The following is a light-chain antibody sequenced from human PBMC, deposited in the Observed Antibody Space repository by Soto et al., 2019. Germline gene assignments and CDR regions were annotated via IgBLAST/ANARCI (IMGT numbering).Light chain of an antibody. CDR3: QQTDTIPRT. CDR1: QSISSW. Sequence: DIQMTQSPSTLSASVGDRVTITCRASQSISSWLAWYQQKPGKAPKLLIYGASTLESGVPSRFSGSGSGTDFTLTVSSLQVEDFATYYCQQTDTIPRTFGQGTKVDIK. CDR2: GAS. V-gene: IGKV1-5*01. J-gene: IGKJ1*01.